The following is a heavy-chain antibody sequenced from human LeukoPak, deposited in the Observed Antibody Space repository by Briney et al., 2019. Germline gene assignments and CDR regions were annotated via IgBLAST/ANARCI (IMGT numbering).Heavy chain of an antibody. CDR2: IIPIFGTA. J-gene: IGHJ5*02. CDR3: PRPVYYDILTGYSGRNWFDP. D-gene: IGHD3-9*01. V-gene: IGHV1-69*06. Sequence: ASVKVSCKASGGTFSSYAISWVRQAPGQGLEWMGGIIPIFGTANYAQKFQGRVTITADKSTSTAYMELSSLRSEDTAVYYCPRPVYYDILTGYSGRNWFDPWGQGTLVTVSS. CDR1: GGTFSSYA.